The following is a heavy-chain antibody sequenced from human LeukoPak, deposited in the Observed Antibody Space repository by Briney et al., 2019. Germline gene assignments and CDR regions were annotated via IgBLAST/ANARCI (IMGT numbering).Heavy chain of an antibody. D-gene: IGHD1-26*01. V-gene: IGHV1-8*01. J-gene: IGHJ4*02. CDR1: GYIFTSND. CDR2: MNPNSGNT. CDR3: ATGDGSGSLYFDY. Sequence: GASVKVSCKASGYIFTSNDINWVRQATGQGPEWMGWMNPNSGNTGYAQKFQGRVTLTRYTSISTAYMELSSLRSEDTAVYYCATGDGSGSLYFDYWGQGTLVTVSS.